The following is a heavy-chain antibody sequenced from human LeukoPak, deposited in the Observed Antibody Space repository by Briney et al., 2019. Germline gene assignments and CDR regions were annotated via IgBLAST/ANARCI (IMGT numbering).Heavy chain of an antibody. Sequence: PGGSLRLSCVASGFTFKNAWMIWVRQAPGKGREWGVRIKSKTDGEPTVYAEPVKGRFTISRDASKTTLYLQMNSLKTEDTALYYCTTEGYCTSTNCYAADYWGQGTLVTVSS. V-gene: IGHV3-15*01. CDR1: GFTFKNAW. CDR3: TTEGYCTSTNCYAADY. J-gene: IGHJ4*02. CDR2: IKSKTDGEPT. D-gene: IGHD2-2*01.